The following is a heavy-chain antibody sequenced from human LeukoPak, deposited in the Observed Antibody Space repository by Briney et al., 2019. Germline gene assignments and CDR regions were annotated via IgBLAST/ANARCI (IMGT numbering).Heavy chain of an antibody. Sequence: PGGSLRLSCAASGFTFSSYAMHWVRQAPGKGLEWVAVISYDGSNKYYADSVKGRFTISRDNSKNTLYLQMNSLRAEDTAVYYCAKSCCESSGYSDYWGQGTLVTVSS. CDR1: GFTFSSYA. CDR2: ISYDGSNK. J-gene: IGHJ4*02. D-gene: IGHD3-22*01. V-gene: IGHV3-30-3*02. CDR3: AKSCCESSGYSDY.